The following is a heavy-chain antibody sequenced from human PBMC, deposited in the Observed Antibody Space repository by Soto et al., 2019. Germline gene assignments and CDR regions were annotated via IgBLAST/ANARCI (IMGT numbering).Heavy chain of an antibody. CDR3: TLGSWSAETFDI. J-gene: IGHJ3*02. CDR2: ILPMLDIT. Sequence: QVQLVQSGAEVKKPGSSVKVSCKASGGTFSTYTIIWVRQAPGQGLEWMGRILPMLDITNSAQRFQGRVTITADKSTSTAYLELSSLRCEDTAVYYCTLGSWSAETFDIWGRGTMVTVSS. D-gene: IGHD6-13*01. V-gene: IGHV1-69*02. CDR1: GGTFSTYT.